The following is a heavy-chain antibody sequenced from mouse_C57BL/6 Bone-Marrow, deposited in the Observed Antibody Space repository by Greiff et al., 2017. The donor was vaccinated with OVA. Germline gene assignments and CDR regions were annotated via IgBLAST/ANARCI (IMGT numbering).Heavy chain of an antibody. CDR2: SRNKANDYTT. V-gene: IGHV7-1*01. CDR3: ARDAVIYYDYGWAMDY. J-gene: IGHJ4*01. D-gene: IGHD2-4*01. Sequence: EVMLVESGGGLVQSGRSLRLSCATSGFTFSDFYMEWVRQAPGKGLEWIAASRNKANDYTTEYSASVKGRFIVSRDTSQSLLYLQMNALRAEDTAIYYCARDAVIYYDYGWAMDYWGQGTSVTVSS. CDR1: GFTFSDFY.